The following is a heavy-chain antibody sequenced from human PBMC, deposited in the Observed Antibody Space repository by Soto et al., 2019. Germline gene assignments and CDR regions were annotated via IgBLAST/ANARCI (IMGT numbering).Heavy chain of an antibody. Sequence: SETLSLTCTVSGISVSTSDYYWGWVRQPPGKGLDWIGNIYYSGSTFYNPSLRSRVTLSVDTSKNQFSLRLNSVTAADTAVYFCAGFVVPASRNSDFDYWGQGTLVTSPQ. J-gene: IGHJ4*02. CDR1: GISVSTSDYY. CDR3: AGFVVPASRNSDFDY. V-gene: IGHV4-39*01. D-gene: IGHD2-15*01. CDR2: IYYSGST.